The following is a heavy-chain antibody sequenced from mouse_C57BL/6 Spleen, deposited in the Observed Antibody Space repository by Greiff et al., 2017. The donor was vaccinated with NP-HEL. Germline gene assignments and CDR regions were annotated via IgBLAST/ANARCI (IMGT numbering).Heavy chain of an antibody. D-gene: IGHD1-1*01. Sequence: VQLQQSGPELVKPGASVKISCKASGYTFTDYYMNWVKQSHGKSLEWIGDINPNNGGTSYNQKFKGKATLTVDKSSSTAYMELRSLTSEDSAVYYCARAPKDYYGSSYWYFDVWGTGTTVTVSS. CDR2: INPNNGGT. CDR3: ARAPKDYYGSSYWYFDV. CDR1: GYTFTDYY. V-gene: IGHV1-26*01. J-gene: IGHJ1*03.